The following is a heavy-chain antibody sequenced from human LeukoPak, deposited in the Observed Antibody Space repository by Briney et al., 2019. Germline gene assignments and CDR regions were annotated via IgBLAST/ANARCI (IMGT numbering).Heavy chain of an antibody. D-gene: IGHD3-10*01. CDR3: AKDDTYYYGSGSAKDY. CDR2: ISGSGGST. J-gene: IGHJ4*02. CDR1: GFTFSSYA. V-gene: IGHV3-23*01. Sequence: GGSLRLSCAASGFTFSSYAMSWVRQAPGKGLEWVSAISGSGGSTYYADSVKGRFTISRDDSKNTLYLQMNSLRAEDTAVYYCAKDDTYYYGSGSAKDYWGQGTLVTVSS.